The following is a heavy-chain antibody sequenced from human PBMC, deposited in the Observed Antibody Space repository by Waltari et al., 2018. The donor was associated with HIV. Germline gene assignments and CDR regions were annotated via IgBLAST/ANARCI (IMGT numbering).Heavy chain of an antibody. D-gene: IGHD6-19*01. V-gene: IGHV4-59*01. CDR2: IHHTGST. J-gene: IGHJ3*01. Sequence: QVQLQESGPGLVMPSETLSLTCTVSVGSISTYYWTWIRQPPGKGLEWIGYIHHTGSTNYNPSLKSRVTISVDTSKNHFSLNLNSVTAADTAVYYCAREPYNSAWGDAFDVWGQGTVVTVSS. CDR3: AREPYNSAWGDAFDV. CDR1: VGSISTYY.